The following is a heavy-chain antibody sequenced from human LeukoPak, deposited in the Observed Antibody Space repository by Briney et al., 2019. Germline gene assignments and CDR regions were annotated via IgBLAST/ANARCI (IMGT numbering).Heavy chain of an antibody. CDR3: ARGFYYGSGSYYQYYYYYGMDV. V-gene: IGHV4-34*01. J-gene: IGHJ6*02. D-gene: IGHD3-10*01. CDR1: GGSFSGYY. CDR2: INHSGST. Sequence: SETLSLTCAVYGGSFSGYYWSWIRQPPGKGLERIGEINHSGSTNYNPSLKSRVTISVDTSKNQFSLKLSSVTAADTAVYYCARGFYYGSGSYYQYYYYYGMDVWGQGTTVTVSS.